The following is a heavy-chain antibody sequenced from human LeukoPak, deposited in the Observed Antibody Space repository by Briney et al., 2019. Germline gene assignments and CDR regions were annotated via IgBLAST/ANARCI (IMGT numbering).Heavy chain of an antibody. D-gene: IGHD2-2*01. CDR2: INIDGSSI. CDR1: GSTLNKYW. CDR3: TRIPADQTFFDF. V-gene: IGHV3-74*01. Sequence: QPGGSLRLSCAASGSTLNKYWMHWVRQAPGKGLVWVSRINIDGSSISYADSVRGRFTISRDNAKNTLYLQMNNLRAEDTAVYYCTRIPADQTFFDFWGQGTLVTVSS. J-gene: IGHJ4*02.